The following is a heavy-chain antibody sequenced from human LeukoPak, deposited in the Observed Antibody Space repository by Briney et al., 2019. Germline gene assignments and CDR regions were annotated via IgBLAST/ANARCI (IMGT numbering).Heavy chain of an antibody. CDR1: GFTFSSYA. V-gene: IGHV3-23*01. Sequence: GGSLRLSCAASGFTFSSYAMNWVRQAPGKGLEWVSAISGGAGTYYADSVKGRFTISRDNSKNTLYLQMSSLRVEDTAVYYCAKTIREIDMSHDYWGQGALVTVSS. CDR2: ISGGAGT. J-gene: IGHJ4*02. D-gene: IGHD4/OR15-4a*01. CDR3: AKTIREIDMSHDY.